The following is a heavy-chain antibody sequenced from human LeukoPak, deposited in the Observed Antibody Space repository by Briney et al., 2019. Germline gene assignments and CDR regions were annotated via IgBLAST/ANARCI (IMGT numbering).Heavy chain of an antibody. J-gene: IGHJ4*02. CDR1: GYTFTVYY. CDR2: INPNSGGT. V-gene: IGHV1-2*02. D-gene: IGHD6-13*01. CDR3: ARELAAAVSFDY. Sequence: ASVKVSCKASGYTFTVYYMHWVRQAPGQGLEWMGWINPNSGGTNYAQKFQGRVTMTRDTSISTAYMELSRLRSDDTAVYYCARELAAAVSFDYWGQGTLVTVSS.